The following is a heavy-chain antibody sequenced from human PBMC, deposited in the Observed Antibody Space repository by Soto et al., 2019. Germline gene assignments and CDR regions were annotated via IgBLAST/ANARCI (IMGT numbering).Heavy chain of an antibody. V-gene: IGHV1-69*01. Sequence: QVQLVQSGAELKKPGSSVKVSCEASGGSFSKKAISWVRQAPGQGLEWMGGINTKFGATNYAPKFQGRITITADESPNTVYMALSSLTTEDTAVYYCAGGASSGFEYWYFDLWGRGTLVSVSS. CDR3: AGGASSGFEYWYFDL. D-gene: IGHD5-12*01. CDR2: INTKFGAT. J-gene: IGHJ2*01. CDR1: GGSFSKKA.